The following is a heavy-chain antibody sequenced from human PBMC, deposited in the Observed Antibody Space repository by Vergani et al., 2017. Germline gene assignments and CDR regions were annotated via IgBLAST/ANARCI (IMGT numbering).Heavy chain of an antibody. CDR1: GFTSGGFS. V-gene: IGHV3-21*01. Sequence: EVQLVESGGGLVKPGGSLSFSCASSGFTSGGFSRTWVRQAQGKGLEWVSSISSSSSYIYYADSVKGRFTISRDNAKNSLYLQMNSLRAEDTAVYYCAKGEGIVANWQGYYYNGMDVWGQGTTVTVSS. CDR2: ISSSSSYI. J-gene: IGHJ6*02. D-gene: IGHD1-26*01. CDR3: AKGEGIVANWQGYYYNGMDV.